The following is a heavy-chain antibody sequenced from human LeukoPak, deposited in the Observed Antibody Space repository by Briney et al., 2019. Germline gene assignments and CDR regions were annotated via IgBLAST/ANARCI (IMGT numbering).Heavy chain of an antibody. CDR2: IYHSGST. CDR3: ARVLLWFGELPDWFDP. CDR1: GYSISSGYY. Sequence: SETLSLTCTVSGYSISSGYYWGWIRQPPGKGLEWIGSIYHSGSTYYNPSLKSRVTMSVDTSRNQFSLKLSSVTAADTAVYYCARVLLWFGELPDWFDPWGQGTLVTVSS. V-gene: IGHV4-38-2*02. D-gene: IGHD3-10*01. J-gene: IGHJ5*02.